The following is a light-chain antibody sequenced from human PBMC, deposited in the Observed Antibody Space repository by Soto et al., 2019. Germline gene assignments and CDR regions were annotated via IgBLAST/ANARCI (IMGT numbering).Light chain of an antibody. CDR2: DAS. V-gene: IGKV3-11*01. CDR3: QQRSNWPPIT. CDR1: QSVSIY. Sequence: EIVLTQSPATLSLSPGERATLSCRASQSVSIYLAWYQQKPGQAPRLLIYDASNRATGIPARFSGSGSGTDFTLTISSLEPQDFAVYYYQQRSNWPPITFGQGTRLEIK. J-gene: IGKJ5*01.